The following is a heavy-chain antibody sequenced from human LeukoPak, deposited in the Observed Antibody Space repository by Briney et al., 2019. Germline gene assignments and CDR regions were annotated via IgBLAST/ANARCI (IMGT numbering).Heavy chain of an antibody. J-gene: IGHJ4*02. D-gene: IGHD3-22*01. CDR1: GYTFTGYY. CDR2: LNPNSGGT. CDR3: AREYYDSSAYNQEAIDY. Sequence: ASVKVSCKAPGYTFTGYYMHWVRQAPGQGLEWMGWLNPNSGGTNYAQKFQGRVTMTRDTSISTAYMELSRLRSDDTAVYYCAREYYDSSAYNQEAIDYWGQGTLVTVSS. V-gene: IGHV1-2*02.